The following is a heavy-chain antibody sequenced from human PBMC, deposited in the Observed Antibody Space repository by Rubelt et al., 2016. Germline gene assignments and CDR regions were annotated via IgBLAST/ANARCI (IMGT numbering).Heavy chain of an antibody. CDR1: GYTFTGYY. CDR2: INPNSGGT. V-gene: IGHV1-2*02. CDR3: ARDSRYSSGWGGYYYYGMDV. Sequence: KASGYTFTGYYMHWVRQAPGQGLEWMGWINPNSGGTNYAQKFQGRVTITADESTSTAYMELRSLRSDDTAVYYCARDSRYSSGWGGYYYYGMDVWGQGTTVTVSS. J-gene: IGHJ6*02. D-gene: IGHD6-19*01.